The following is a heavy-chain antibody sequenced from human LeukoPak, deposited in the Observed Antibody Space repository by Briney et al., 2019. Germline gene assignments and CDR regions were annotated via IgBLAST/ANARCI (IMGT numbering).Heavy chain of an antibody. CDR3: ARYQTQGSGIVGARTGAFDI. D-gene: IGHD1-26*01. CDR2: IYYSGST. J-gene: IGHJ3*02. CDR1: GGSISSYY. V-gene: IGHV4-59*01. Sequence: PSETLSLTCTVSGGSISSYYWSWIRQPPGKGLEWIGYIYYSGSTNYNPSLKSRVTISVDTSKNQFSLKLSSVTAADTAVYYCARYQTQGSGIVGARTGAFDIWGQGTMVTVSS.